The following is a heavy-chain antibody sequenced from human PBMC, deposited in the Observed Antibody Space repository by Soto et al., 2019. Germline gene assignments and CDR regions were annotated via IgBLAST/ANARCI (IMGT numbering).Heavy chain of an antibody. V-gene: IGHV1-69*05. Sequence: ASVKVSCKASGGTFSSYAISWVRQAPGQGLEWMGGIIPIFGTANYAQKFQGRVTITRDMSTSTAYMELSSLRSEDTAVYYCAAGTAGEWEPERSQFDYWGQGTLVTVSS. CDR1: GGTFSSYA. J-gene: IGHJ4*02. CDR3: AAGTAGEWEPERSQFDY. D-gene: IGHD1-26*01. CDR2: IIPIFGTA.